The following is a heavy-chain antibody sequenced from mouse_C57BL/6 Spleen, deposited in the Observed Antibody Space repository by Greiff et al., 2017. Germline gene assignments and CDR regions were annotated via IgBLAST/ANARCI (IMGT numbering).Heavy chain of an antibody. CDR1: GFTFTDYY. Sequence: EVKLVESGGGLVQPGGSLSLSCAASGFTFTDYYMSWVRQPPGQALEWLGFIRNKANGYTTEYSASVKGRFTISRDNSQSILYLQMNALRAEDSATYYCARSFSYRAMDYWGQGTSVTVSS. D-gene: IGHD1-1*01. J-gene: IGHJ4*01. CDR3: ARSFSYRAMDY. V-gene: IGHV7-3*01. CDR2: IRNKANGYTT.